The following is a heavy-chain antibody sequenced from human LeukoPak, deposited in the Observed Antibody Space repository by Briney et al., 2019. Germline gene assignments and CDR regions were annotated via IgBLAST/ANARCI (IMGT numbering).Heavy chain of an antibody. CDR1: GGSFSGYY. CDR2: INHSGST. V-gene: IGHV4-34*01. D-gene: IGHD5-18*01. CDR3: ARYTGYGYAFDI. Sequence: SETLSLTCAVYGGSFSGYYWSWIRQPPGKGLEWIGEINHSGSTNYNPSLKSRVTISVDTSKKQFSLKLSSVTAADTALYYCARYTGYGYAFDIWGQGTVVTVSS. J-gene: IGHJ3*02.